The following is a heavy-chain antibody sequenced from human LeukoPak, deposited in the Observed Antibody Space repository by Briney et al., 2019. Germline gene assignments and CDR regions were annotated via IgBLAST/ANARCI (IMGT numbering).Heavy chain of an antibody. Sequence: GGSLRLSCGVSGITLSNYGMSWVRQAPGKGLEWVVGLSGSAGGTNYADSVKGRFTISRDNSKNTLFLQMDRLRAEDTAVYFCAKRGVVVRVFLVGFHKEAYYFDSWGQGAQVTVSS. D-gene: IGHD3-16*02. CDR3: AKRGVVVRVFLVGFHKEAYYFDS. CDR2: LSGSAGGT. V-gene: IGHV3-23*01. CDR1: GITLSNYG. J-gene: IGHJ4*02.